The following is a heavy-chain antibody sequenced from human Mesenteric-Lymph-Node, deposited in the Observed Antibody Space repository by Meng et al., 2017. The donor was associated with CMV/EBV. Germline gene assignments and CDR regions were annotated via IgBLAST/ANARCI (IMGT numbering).Heavy chain of an antibody. CDR1: GYTFTGYY. J-gene: IGHJ4*02. CDR2: INLNSGDT. Sequence: ASVKVSCKASGYTFTGYYMHWVRQAPGQGLEWMGWINLNSGDTNYAQKFQGRVTMTRDTSITTAYMELSRLRSDDTALYYCARWVYDSSGYYYFDYWGQGTLVTVSS. D-gene: IGHD3-22*01. V-gene: IGHV1-2*02. CDR3: ARWVYDSSGYYYFDY.